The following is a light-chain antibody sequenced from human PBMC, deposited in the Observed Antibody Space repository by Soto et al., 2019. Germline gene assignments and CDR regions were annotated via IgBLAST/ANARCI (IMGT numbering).Light chain of an antibody. J-gene: IGLJ3*02. CDR3: AAWDDSLNGWV. CDR1: SSNIGSNT. Sequence: QPVLTQPPSASGTPGQRVTISCSGSSSNIGSNTVNWYQQLPGTAPKVLIYSNNQRPSGVPERFSGSKSGTSASLAISGLQSEDEAEYYCAAWDDSLNGWVFGGGTKVTVL. CDR2: SNN. V-gene: IGLV1-44*01.